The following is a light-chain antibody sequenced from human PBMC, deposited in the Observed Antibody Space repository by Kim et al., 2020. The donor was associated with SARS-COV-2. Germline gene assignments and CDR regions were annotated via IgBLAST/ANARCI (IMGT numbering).Light chain of an antibody. CDR3: SSYAGSGLGV. J-gene: IGLJ3*02. V-gene: IGLV2-23*02. CDR1: NSDVGSYNL. CDR2: EVN. Sequence: QSALTQPASVSGSPGQSITISCTGTNSDVGSYNLVSWYQQHPGKAPKLMIYEVNNRPSGVSDSFSGSKSGNTASLTISGLQAEDEADYYCSSYAGSGLGVFGGGTQLTVL.